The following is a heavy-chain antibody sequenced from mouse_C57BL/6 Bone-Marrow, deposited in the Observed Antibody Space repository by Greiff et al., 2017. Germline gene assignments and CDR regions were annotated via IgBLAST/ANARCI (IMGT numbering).Heavy chain of an antibody. J-gene: IGHJ2*01. Sequence: EVKLVESGGGLVKPGGSLKLSCAASGFTFSSYAMSWVRQTPEKRLEWVATISDGGSYTYYPDNVKGRFTISRDNAKNNLYQQMSHLKSEDTAMYYCARGSYDYDEWFDYWGQGTTLTVSS. CDR2: ISDGGSYT. CDR3: ARGSYDYDEWFDY. CDR1: GFTFSSYA. D-gene: IGHD2-4*01. V-gene: IGHV5-4*03.